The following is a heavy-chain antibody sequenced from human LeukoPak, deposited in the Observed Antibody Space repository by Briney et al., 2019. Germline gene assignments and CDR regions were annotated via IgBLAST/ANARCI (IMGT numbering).Heavy chain of an antibody. CDR3: VGSFLGY. D-gene: IGHD3-10*01. J-gene: IGHJ4*02. Sequence: GGSLRLSCAASGLTFNNAWMSWFRQAPGKGLEWVALIKSKTDDGTIDYAAPVKGRFTISRDDSKNTLYLQTNSLKTEDTAVYYCVGSFLGYWGQGTLVTVSS. CDR1: GLTFNNAW. CDR2: IKSKTDDGTI. V-gene: IGHV3-15*01.